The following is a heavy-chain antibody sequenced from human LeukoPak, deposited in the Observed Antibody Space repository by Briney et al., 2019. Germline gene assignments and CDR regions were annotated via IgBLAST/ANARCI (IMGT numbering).Heavy chain of an antibody. Sequence: SETLSLTCAVYGGSFSGYYWSWIRQPPGKGLEWIGEINHSGSTNYNPSLKSRVTISVDTSKNQFSLKLSSVTAADTAVYYCARPSRVATIKDYYYGMDVWGQGTTVTVSS. D-gene: IGHD5-12*01. CDR3: ARPSRVATIKDYYYGMDV. CDR1: GGSFSGYY. J-gene: IGHJ6*02. CDR2: INHSGST. V-gene: IGHV4-34*01.